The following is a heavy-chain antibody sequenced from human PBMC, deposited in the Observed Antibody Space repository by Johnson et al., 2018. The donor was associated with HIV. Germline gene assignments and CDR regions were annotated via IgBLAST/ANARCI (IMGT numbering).Heavy chain of an antibody. CDR1: GFTFSNYG. J-gene: IGHJ3*02. CDR3: AKDLRDSSGYDAFDI. V-gene: IGHV3-30*02. D-gene: IGHD3-22*01. Sequence: QVQLVESGGGVVQPGGSLRLSCAASGFTFSNYGMHWVRQAPGKGLEWVAFIRYDGSNKYYADSVKGRFSISRDNTKNSLYLQMNSLRVADTAIYYCAKDLRDSSGYDAFDIWGQGTMVTVSS. CDR2: IRYDGSNK.